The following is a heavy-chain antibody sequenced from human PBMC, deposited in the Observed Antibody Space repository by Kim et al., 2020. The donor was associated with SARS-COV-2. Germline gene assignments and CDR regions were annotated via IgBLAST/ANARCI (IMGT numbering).Heavy chain of an antibody. D-gene: IGHD2-2*01. CDR1: GFTFSSYA. V-gene: IGHV3-23*01. CDR2: VVGSGDGT. Sequence: GGSLRLSCAASGFTFSSYALAWVRQVPGKGLEWVSAVVGSGDGTYYADSVKGRFTISRDNSRNTLYLQMSSLRVEDTAVYFCVKEGDDVEVPSSMGHVWGQGTTVTVSS. J-gene: IGHJ6*02. CDR3: VKEGDDVEVPSSMGHV.